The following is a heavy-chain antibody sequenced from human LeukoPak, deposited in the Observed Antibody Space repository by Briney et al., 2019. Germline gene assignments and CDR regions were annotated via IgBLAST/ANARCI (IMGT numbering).Heavy chain of an antibody. CDR2: IDYSGTT. V-gene: IGHV4-39*01. CDR3: ARPPGIAAAWFDP. Sequence: SETLSLTCTVSGGSLSSSSYNWGWIRQPPGKGLEWIGNIDYSGTTYYNPSLKSRVTISLDTSKDLFSLKLISVTAADTAVYYCARPPGIAAAWFDPWGQGTLVTVSS. D-gene: IGHD6-13*01. CDR1: GGSLSSSSYN. J-gene: IGHJ5*02.